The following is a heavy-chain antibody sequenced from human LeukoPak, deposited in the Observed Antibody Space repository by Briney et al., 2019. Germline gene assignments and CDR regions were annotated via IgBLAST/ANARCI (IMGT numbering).Heavy chain of an antibody. CDR3: ARVRAYGDPPYDAFDI. Sequence: SETLSLTCTVSGGSISSSSYYWGWIRQPPGKGLEWIGSIYYSGSTYYNPSLKSRVTISVDTSKNQFSLKLSSVTAADTAVYYCARVRAYGDPPYDAFDIWGQGTMVTVSS. CDR1: GGSISSSSYY. CDR2: IYYSGST. D-gene: IGHD4-17*01. J-gene: IGHJ3*02. V-gene: IGHV4-39*01.